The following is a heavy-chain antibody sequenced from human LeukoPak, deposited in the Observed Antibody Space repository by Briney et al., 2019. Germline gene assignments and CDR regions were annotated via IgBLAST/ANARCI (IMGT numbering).Heavy chain of an antibody. D-gene: IGHD3-10*01. CDR1: GFTFSSDA. CDR3: ARMTLYGSGTVD. V-gene: IGHV3-64*01. Sequence: GGSLRLSCAVSGFTFSSDAMHWVRYAPGKGLEYVSGVSSNGGSTFYASSVEGRFTNSRDNSKNTVNLQIGSLRIEDTAVYHCARMTLYGSGTVDWGQGILVTVSS. CDR2: VSSNGGST. J-gene: IGHJ4*02.